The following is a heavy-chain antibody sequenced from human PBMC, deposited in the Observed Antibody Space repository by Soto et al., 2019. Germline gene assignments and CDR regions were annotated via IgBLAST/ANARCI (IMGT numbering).Heavy chain of an antibody. CDR1: GYTFTSYD. Sequence: ASVKVSCKASGYTFTSYDINWVRQATGQRLEWMGWMNPNSGNTGYAQKFQGRVTMTRNTSISTAYMELSSLRSEDTAVYYCARSGQVGNWFDPWGQGTLVTVSS. CDR2: MNPNSGNT. D-gene: IGHD3-3*01. CDR3: ARSGQVGNWFDP. V-gene: IGHV1-8*01. J-gene: IGHJ5*02.